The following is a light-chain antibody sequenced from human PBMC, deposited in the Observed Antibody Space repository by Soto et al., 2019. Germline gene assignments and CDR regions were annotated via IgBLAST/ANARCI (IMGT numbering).Light chain of an antibody. J-gene: IGKJ1*01. V-gene: IGKV1-5*01. CDR3: QQYNSDSPWT. CDR1: QSISSW. CDR2: DAF. Sequence: DIQMTQSPSTLSASVGDRVTITCRASQSISSWLAWYQQKPGKAPKLLIYDAFSLESGVTSRFIGSGSWTEFTLTISSRQPDDFSTDYCQQYNSDSPWTFGQGTKVEIK.